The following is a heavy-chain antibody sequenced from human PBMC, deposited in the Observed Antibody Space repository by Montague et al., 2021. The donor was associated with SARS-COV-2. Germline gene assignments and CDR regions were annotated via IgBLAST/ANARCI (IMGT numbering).Heavy chain of an antibody. CDR3: AGKVLTVPADY. CDR2: ISYGGIA. CDR1: GVSITSTNW. J-gene: IGHJ4*02. D-gene: IGHD4-11*01. Sequence: SETLSLTCAVSGVSITSTNWWSLVRQPPGKGLEWIGEISYGGIATYNPSRKSRATISMDRSRNLFSPKLSSVTAADTAIYYCAGKVLTVPADYWGQGTLVTVS. V-gene: IGHV4-4*02.